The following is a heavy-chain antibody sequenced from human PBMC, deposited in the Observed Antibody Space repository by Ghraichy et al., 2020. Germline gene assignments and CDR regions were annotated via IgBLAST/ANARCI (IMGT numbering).Heavy chain of an antibody. CDR1: GLTLRSYG. CDR3: AKGEIAVAVGPSDY. Sequence: GESLRLSCAASGLTLRSYGMHWVRQAPGKGLEWVAVISYDGSNQYYGASVKGRFTISRDNNKNTVYLQMDSLRPEDTAVYYCAKGEIAVAVGPSDYWGQGTPVTVSS. V-gene: IGHV3-30*18. CDR2: ISYDGSNQ. D-gene: IGHD6-19*01. J-gene: IGHJ4*02.